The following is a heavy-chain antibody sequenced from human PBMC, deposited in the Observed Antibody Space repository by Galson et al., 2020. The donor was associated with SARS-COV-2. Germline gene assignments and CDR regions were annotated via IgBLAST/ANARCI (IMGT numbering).Heavy chain of an antibody. CDR1: GYTFNRYG. CDR3: AREEDPTDFNPYFDY. Sequence: ASVKVSCKASGYTFNRYGISWVRQAPGQGLEWLGWISFHNGNTNYPQKFQGRVTMTTDRWTSTVYMELRSLRSDDTAVYYCAREEDPTDFNPYFDYWGQGTQVTVSS. CDR2: ISFHNGNT. J-gene: IGHJ4*02. V-gene: IGHV1-18*04. D-gene: IGHD1-26*01.